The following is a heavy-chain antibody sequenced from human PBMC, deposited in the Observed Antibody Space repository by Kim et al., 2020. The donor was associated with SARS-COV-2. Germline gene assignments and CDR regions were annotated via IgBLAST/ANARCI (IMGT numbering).Heavy chain of an antibody. Sequence: ASVKVSCKASGYTFTSYGISWVRQAPGQGLEWMGWISAYNGNTNYAQKLQGRVTMTTDTSTSTAYMELRSLRSDDTAVYYCVHHYYDSPARGVYFQHWGQGTLVTVSS. D-gene: IGHD3-22*01. J-gene: IGHJ1*01. CDR3: VHHYYDSPARGVYFQH. CDR1: GYTFTSYG. V-gene: IGHV1-18*04. CDR2: ISAYNGNT.